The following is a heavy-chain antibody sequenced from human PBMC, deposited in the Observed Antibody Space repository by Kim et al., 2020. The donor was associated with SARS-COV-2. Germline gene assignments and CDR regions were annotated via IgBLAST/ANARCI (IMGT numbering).Heavy chain of an antibody. CDR3: MKGGWGSIWDH. D-gene: IGHD2-21*01. V-gene: IGHV3-23*01. J-gene: IGHJ4*02. Sequence: GGSLRLSCTTSGFTFTGYAMSWVRQAPGKGLEWVSSIDGSDGTTYYVDSVNGRFTISRDNSKNTLYLQMSTLRADDTAVYYCMKGGWGSIWDHWGQGTLVTVSS. CDR1: GFTFTGYA. CDR2: IDGSDGTT.